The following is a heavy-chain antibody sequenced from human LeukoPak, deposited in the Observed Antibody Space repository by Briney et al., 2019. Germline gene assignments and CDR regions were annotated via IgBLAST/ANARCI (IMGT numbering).Heavy chain of an antibody. V-gene: IGHV3-33*01. CDR3: TRDFRNKGLDP. CDR1: GFTFSSYG. D-gene: IGHD2/OR15-2a*01. CDR2: IWYDGSNK. J-gene: IGHJ5*02. Sequence: GGSLRLSCAASGFTFSSYGMHWVRQAPGKGLEWVAIIWYDGSNKYYVDSVKGRFTISRDNSKNTLYLQMNSLRGDDTAVYYCTRDFRNKGLDPWGQGTLVTVSS.